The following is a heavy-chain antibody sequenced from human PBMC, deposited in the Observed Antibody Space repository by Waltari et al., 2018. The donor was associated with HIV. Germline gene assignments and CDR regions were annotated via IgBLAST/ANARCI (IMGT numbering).Heavy chain of an antibody. V-gene: IGHV4-34*02. CDR2: IIRSGGT. Sequence: QAQPQRWGAEVLKPSETLSLNCSVYDGSFSSNYWAWIRQSPGKGLEWIGEIIRSGGTHYNPSLSGRVTISTDKTSVQLSLKLRSVTAADTAVYFCARDRYGFFDLWGQGTLVIVSS. J-gene: IGHJ4*02. CDR1: DGSFSSNY. CDR3: ARDRYGFFDL. D-gene: IGHD5-18*01.